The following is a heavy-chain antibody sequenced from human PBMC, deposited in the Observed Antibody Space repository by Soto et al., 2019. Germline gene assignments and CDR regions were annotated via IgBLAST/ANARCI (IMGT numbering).Heavy chain of an antibody. CDR2: IYSGGST. J-gene: IGHJ3*02. CDR1: GFTVSSNY. Sequence: GGSLRLSCAASGFTVSSNYMSWVRQAPGKGLEWVSVIYSGGSTYYADSVKGRFTISRHNSKNTLYLQMNSLRAEDTAVYYCAREGLDSARAFDIWGQGTMVTVSS. V-gene: IGHV3-53*04. CDR3: AREGLDSARAFDI.